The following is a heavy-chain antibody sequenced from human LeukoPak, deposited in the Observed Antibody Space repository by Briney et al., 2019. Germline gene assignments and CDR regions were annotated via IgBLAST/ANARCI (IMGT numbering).Heavy chain of an antibody. CDR3: ARVNDYDSGSLYRPIDY. CDR2: IRPSGDNT. V-gene: IGHV3-21*01. Sequence: PGGSLRLSCAASGFTFSSYDMTWVRQAPGRGLEWVSSIRPSGDNTYYGDSVKGRFTISRDNVKNSLYLQMNSLRAEDTAVYSCARVNDYDSGSLYRPIDYWGQGTLVTVSS. CDR1: GFTFSSYD. D-gene: IGHD3-10*01. J-gene: IGHJ4*02.